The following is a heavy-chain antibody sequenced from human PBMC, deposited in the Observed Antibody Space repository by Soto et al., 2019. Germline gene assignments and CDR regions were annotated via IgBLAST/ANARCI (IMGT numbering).Heavy chain of an antibody. CDR1: GGSINNY. CDR3: ARLGVLDGDYPDYYYYYYMDV. V-gene: IGHV4-59*08. J-gene: IGHJ6*03. CDR2: IYHNGST. Sequence: SECLSLTCVVSGGSINNYWSWVRQPPGKGLEWIGYIYHNGSTNYNPSLKSRVTISVDTSKNQFSLKLSSVTAADTAVYYCARLGVLDGDYPDYYYYYYMDVWGKGTTVTVSS. D-gene: IGHD4-17*01.